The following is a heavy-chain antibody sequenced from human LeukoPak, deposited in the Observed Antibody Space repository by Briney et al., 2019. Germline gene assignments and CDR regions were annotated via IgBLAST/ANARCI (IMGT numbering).Heavy chain of an antibody. CDR2: ISHTSDSI. CDR1: GFTFRIYG. Sequence: GGSLRLSCVASGFTFRIYGMNWVRQAPGKGPEWVSYISHTSDSILYADSVKGRFTMSRDNAKKSLYLQMNSLRAEDSAVYYCARATRNGYDYWGQGALVTVSS. CDR3: ARATRNGYDY. D-gene: IGHD5-24*01. J-gene: IGHJ4*02. V-gene: IGHV3-48*01.